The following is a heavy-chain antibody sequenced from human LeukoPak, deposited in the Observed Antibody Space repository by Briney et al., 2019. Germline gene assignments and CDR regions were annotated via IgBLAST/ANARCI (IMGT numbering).Heavy chain of an antibody. CDR1: GFSFSSYE. V-gene: IGHV3-48*03. CDR2: ISSSGSTI. CDR3: AREITYYGMDV. J-gene: IGHJ6*02. Sequence: GGSLRLSCAASGFSFSSYEMNWVRQAPGKGLEWVSYISSSGSTIYDADSVKGRFTISRDNAKNSLYLQMYSLRAEDTAVYYCAREITYYGMDVWGQGTTVTVSS. D-gene: IGHD3-16*01.